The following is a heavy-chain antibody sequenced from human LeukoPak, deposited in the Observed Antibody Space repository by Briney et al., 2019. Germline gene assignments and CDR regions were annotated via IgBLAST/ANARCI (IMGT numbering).Heavy chain of an antibody. CDR3: AKGPQVAEFDY. V-gene: IGHV3-23*01. D-gene: IGHD2-15*01. Sequence: GGSLRLSCTASGFTFSYFAMTWVRQAPGKGLEWVSAISGSGGSTYYADSVKGRFTISRDNSKNTLYLQMNSLRAEDTAVYYCAKGPQVAEFDYWGQGTLGTVSA. CDR2: ISGSGGST. CDR1: GFTFSYFA. J-gene: IGHJ4*02.